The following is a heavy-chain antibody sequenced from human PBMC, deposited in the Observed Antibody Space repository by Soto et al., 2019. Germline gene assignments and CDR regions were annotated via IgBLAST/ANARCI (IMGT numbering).Heavy chain of an antibody. D-gene: IGHD3-10*01. J-gene: IGHJ4*02. CDR3: ARGLISRGLVATH. CDR1: GDSFTSYD. CDR2: MNSNSGNT. V-gene: IGHV1-8*01. Sequence: QVQLVQSGAEVKKPGASVKVSCKTSGDSFTSYDINWVRQAPGQGLEWLGRMNSNSGNTGYSDNFQGRVSMTRDTSISTPYLELTNLRSDDTAVYYCARGLISRGLVATHWGQGTPVTVSS.